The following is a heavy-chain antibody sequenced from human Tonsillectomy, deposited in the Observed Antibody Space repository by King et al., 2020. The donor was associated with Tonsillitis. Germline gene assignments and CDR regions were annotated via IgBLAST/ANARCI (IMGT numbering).Heavy chain of an antibody. Sequence: VQLVESGGGLVQPGGSLRLSCVASGFTFSTYWMHWVRQAPGKGLVWVSRINSDGSTTNYADSVKGRFTISRDNAKDTLYLQMNSLRAEDTAVYYCASCCGYYFPTGNYFDYWGQGTLVTVSS. D-gene: IGHD3-3*01. J-gene: IGHJ4*02. V-gene: IGHV3-74*01. CDR2: INSDGSTT. CDR1: GFTFSTYW. CDR3: ASCCGYYFPTGNYFDY.